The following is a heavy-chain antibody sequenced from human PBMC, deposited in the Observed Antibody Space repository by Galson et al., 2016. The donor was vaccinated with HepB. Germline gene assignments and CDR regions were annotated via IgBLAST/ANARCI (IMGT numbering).Heavy chain of an antibody. J-gene: IGHJ4*02. CDR2: IKSEAFGGTT. Sequence: SLRLSCAASGFTFNSFSSYAMYWVRQAPGKGLEWVGRIKSEAFGGTTDYASSVKGRFPISRDDSKNTLYLQMNSLETEDTAVYFCTTDLRCPDQGRSLICSDYWGQGTLVTVSS. D-gene: IGHD2-15*01. CDR3: TTDLRCPDQGRSLICSDY. V-gene: IGHV3-15*07. CDR1: GFTFNSFS.